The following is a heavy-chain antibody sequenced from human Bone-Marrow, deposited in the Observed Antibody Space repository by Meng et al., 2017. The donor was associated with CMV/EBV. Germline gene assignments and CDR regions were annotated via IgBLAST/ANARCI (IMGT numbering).Heavy chain of an antibody. CDR3: ARDPPDQRITMVRGVIWGMDV. CDR1: GFTFSSYW. D-gene: IGHD3-10*01. CDR2: INSDGSST. J-gene: IGHJ6*01. Sequence: GGSLRLSCAASGFTFSSYWMHWVRQAPGKGLVWVSRINSDGSSTSYADSVKGRFTISRDNAKNTLYLQMNSLRAEDTAVYYCARDPPDQRITMVRGVIWGMDVWGQGTTVTVSS. V-gene: IGHV3-74*01.